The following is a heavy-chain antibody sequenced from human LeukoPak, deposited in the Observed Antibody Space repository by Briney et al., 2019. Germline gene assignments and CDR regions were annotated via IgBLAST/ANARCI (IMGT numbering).Heavy chain of an antibody. J-gene: IGHJ4*02. CDR2: ISGTGRPM. Sequence: PGGSLRLSCAASGFSFSTSGMNWVRQAPGKGLEWISYISGTGRPMYYADSVKGRFTISRDNSKNAVYLQMNSLRAEDTALYYCAKRGSGTSYYFDNWGQGTLVTVSS. CDR3: AKRGSGTSYYFDN. D-gene: IGHD3-10*01. CDR1: GFSFSTSG. V-gene: IGHV3-23*01.